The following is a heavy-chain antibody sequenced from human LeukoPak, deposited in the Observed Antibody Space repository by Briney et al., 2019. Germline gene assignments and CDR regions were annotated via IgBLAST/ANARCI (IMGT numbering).Heavy chain of an antibody. CDR2: IYHSGST. Sequence: SETLSLTCTVSGGSISSGGYYWSWIRQPPGKGLEWIGYIYHSGSTYYNPSLKSRVTISVDRSKNQFSLKLSSVTAADTAVYYCARDSSSYKRALDYWGQGTLVTVSS. J-gene: IGHJ4*02. D-gene: IGHD6-6*01. CDR3: ARDSSSYKRALDY. CDR1: GGSISSGGYY. V-gene: IGHV4-30-2*01.